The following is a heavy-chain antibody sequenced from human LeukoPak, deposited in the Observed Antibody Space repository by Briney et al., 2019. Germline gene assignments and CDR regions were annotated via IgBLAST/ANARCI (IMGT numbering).Heavy chain of an antibody. CDR3: ARHYGP. J-gene: IGHJ5*02. V-gene: IGHV4-59*08. CDR2: IYHSGST. CDR1: GGSISSYY. D-gene: IGHD3-10*01. Sequence: PSETLSLTCTVSGGSISSYYWSWIRQPPGKGLEWIGEIYHSGSTNYNPSLKSRVTISVDTSKNQFSLKLNSVTAADTAEYYCARHYGPWGQGTLVTVSS.